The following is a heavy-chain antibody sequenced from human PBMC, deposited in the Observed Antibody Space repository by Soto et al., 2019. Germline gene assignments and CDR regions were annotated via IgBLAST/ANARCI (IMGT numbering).Heavy chain of an antibody. CDR2: ISGSGASS. D-gene: IGHD1-1*01. V-gene: IGHV3-23*01. CDR1: VVSVGGYA. J-gene: IGHJ4*02. Sequence: PGGSLILSCAASVVSVGGYAMIWVRQAPGKGLEWVAAISGSGASSFFADSVRGRVVISRDNSHITVFLQMSIQRAEDTAMYYCTKGSRGSTNYFFDSWGLGALVT. CDR3: TKGSRGSTNYFFDS.